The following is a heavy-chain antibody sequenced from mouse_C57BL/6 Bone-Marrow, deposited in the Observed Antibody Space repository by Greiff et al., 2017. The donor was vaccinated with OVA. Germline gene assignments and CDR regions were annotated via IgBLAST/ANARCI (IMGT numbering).Heavy chain of an antibody. D-gene: IGHD1-1*01. J-gene: IGHJ1*03. CDR3: CYYYGSSYDFEV. Sequence: EVQLQQSGAELVRPGASVKLSCTASGFNIKDDYMHWVKQRPEQGLEWIGWIDPENGDTEYASKFQGKATITADTSSNTAYLQLSSLTSEDTAVYYCCYYYGSSYDFEVWGTGTTVTVSS. V-gene: IGHV14-4*01. CDR1: GFNIKDDY. CDR2: IDPENGDT.